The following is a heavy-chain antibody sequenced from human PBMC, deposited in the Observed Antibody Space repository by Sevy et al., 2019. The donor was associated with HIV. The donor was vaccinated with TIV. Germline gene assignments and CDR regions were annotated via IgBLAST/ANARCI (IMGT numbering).Heavy chain of an antibody. D-gene: IGHD3-22*01. V-gene: IGHV3-53*01. CDR2: IYSGGST. CDR3: ARVRITMIVVVMDCYFDL. CDR1: GFTVSSNY. Sequence: GGSLRLSCAASGFTVSSNYMSWVRQAPEKGLEWVSFIYSGGSTYYADSVEGRFTISRDNSKNTLYLQMNSLRAEDTAVYYCARVRITMIVVVMDCYFDLWGRGTLVTVSS. J-gene: IGHJ2*01.